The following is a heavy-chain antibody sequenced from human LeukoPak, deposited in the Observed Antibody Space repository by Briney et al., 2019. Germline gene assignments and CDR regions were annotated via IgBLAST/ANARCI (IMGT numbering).Heavy chain of an antibody. Sequence: GGSLGLSCAASGFTVSNNYMTWVRQAPGKGLEWVSLIYSGGSTYYADSVRGRLTISRDNSKNTLYLQMNSLRPEDTAMYYCASGEWPRNYWGQGTLVTVSS. CDR3: ASGEWPRNY. CDR1: GFTVSNNY. CDR2: IYSGGST. J-gene: IGHJ4*02. V-gene: IGHV3-53*01. D-gene: IGHD3-10*01.